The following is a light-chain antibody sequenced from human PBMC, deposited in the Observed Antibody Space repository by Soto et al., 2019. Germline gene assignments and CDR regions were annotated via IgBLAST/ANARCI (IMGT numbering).Light chain of an antibody. J-gene: IGLJ1*01. CDR3: QVWDSSSFYV. CDR1: NIGSKS. V-gene: IGLV3-21*02. CDR2: DDS. Sequence: SYELTQPPSVSVAPGQTARITCGGNNIGSKSVHWYQQKPGQAPVLVVYDDSDRPSGIPGRFSGSNSGNTATLTISRVEAGDEADYYCQVWDSSSFYVFGTGTKVTVL.